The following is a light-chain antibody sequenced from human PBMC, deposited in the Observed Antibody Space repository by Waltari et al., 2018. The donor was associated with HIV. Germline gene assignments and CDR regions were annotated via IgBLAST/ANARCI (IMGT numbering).Light chain of an antibody. CDR3: ATWDDSLNGPV. J-gene: IGLJ3*02. CDR2: TTN. V-gene: IGLV1-44*01. CDR1: ISNIGSNT. Sequence: QSVLTQPPSSSGTPGQRVTISCSGSISNIGSNTVNWYQQLPGTAPKLLIYTTNQRPSGVPDRFSGPKSGASASLAISGLQSDDEADYYCATWDDSLNGPVFGGGTKLTVL.